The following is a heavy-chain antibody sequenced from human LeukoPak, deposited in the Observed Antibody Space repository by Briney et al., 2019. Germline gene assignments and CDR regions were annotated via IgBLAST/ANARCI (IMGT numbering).Heavy chain of an antibody. CDR1: GYTFTGYY. V-gene: IGHV1-2*02. J-gene: IGHJ4*02. D-gene: IGHD6-13*01. CDR2: INPNSGGT. CDR3: ASGEMDSSTLFDY. Sequence: ASVKVSCKASGYTFTGYYMHWVRQAPGQGLEWMGWINPNSGGTNYAQKFQGRVTMTRDTSVSTAYMELSRLRSDDTAVYYCASGEMDSSTLFDYWGQGTLVTVSS.